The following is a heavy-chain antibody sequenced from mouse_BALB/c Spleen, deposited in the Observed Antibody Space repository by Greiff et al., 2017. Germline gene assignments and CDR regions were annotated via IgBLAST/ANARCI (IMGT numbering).Heavy chain of an antibody. CDR1: CFNIKDTY. D-gene: IGHD2-3*01. Sequence: VQLQQSGAELVKPGASVKLSCTASCFNIKDTYMHWVKQRPEQGLEWIGRIDPANGNTKYDPKFQGKATITADTSSNTAYLQLSSLTSEDTAVYYCASPSYDGYSLFADWGQGTLVTVSA. J-gene: IGHJ3*01. CDR2: IDPANGNT. V-gene: IGHV14-3*02. CDR3: ASPSYDGYSLFAD.